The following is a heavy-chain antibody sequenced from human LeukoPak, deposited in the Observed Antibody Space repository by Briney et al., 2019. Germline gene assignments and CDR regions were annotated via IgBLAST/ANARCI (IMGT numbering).Heavy chain of an antibody. V-gene: IGHV4-39*07. J-gene: IGHJ5*02. CDR3: ARGFRYCSSTSCQNWFDP. CDR2: IYTSGST. Sequence: SETLSLTCTVSGGSISSSSYYWGWIRQPPGKGLEWIGRIYTSGSTNYNPSLKSRVTISVDTSKNQFSLKLSSVTAADTAVYYCARGFRYCSSTSCQNWFDPWGQGTLVTVSS. D-gene: IGHD2-2*01. CDR1: GGSISSSSYY.